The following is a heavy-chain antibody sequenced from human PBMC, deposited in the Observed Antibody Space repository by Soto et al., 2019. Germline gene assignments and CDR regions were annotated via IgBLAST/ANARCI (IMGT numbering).Heavy chain of an antibody. J-gene: IGHJ6*02. Sequence: SETLSLTCTVTGGSIGSYYWSWIRQSPGRGLEWIGCVYYSDGTNYNPSLKSRATMSMDKSNNQFSLRLRSVTAADTAVYYCARTESSSWSFFYYGMDVWGQGTTVAVSS. D-gene: IGHD6-13*01. CDR1: GGSIGSYY. CDR3: ARTESSSWSFFYYGMDV. V-gene: IGHV4-59*01. CDR2: VYYSDGT.